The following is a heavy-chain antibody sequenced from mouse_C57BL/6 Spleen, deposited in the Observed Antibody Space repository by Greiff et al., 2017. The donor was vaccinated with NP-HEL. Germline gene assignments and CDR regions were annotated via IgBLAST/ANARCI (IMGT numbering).Heavy chain of an antibody. J-gene: IGHJ2*01. V-gene: IGHV5-4*03. CDR3: ARGGELLPYYFDY. CDR2: ISDGGSYT. Sequence: DVMLVESGGGLVKPGGSLKLSCAASGFTFSSYAMSWVRQTPEKRLEWVATISDGGSYTYYPDNVKGRFTISRDNAKNNLYLQMSHLKSEDTAMYYCARGGELLPYYFDYWGQGTTLTVSS. D-gene: IGHD1-1*01. CDR1: GFTFSSYA.